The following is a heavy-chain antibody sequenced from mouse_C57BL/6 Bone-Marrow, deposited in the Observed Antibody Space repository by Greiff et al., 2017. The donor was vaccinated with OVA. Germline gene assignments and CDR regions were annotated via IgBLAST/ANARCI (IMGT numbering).Heavy chain of an antibody. CDR3: VSLGARFAY. Sequence: EVQRVESGGGLVQPKGSLKLSCAASGFSFNTYAMNWVRQAPGKGLEWVARIRSKSNNYATYYADSVKDRFTISRDDSESMLYLQMNNLKTEDTAMYYCVSLGARFAYWGQGTLVTVSA. CDR1: GFSFNTYA. D-gene: IGHD2-10*02. V-gene: IGHV10-1*01. J-gene: IGHJ3*01. CDR2: IRSKSNNYAT.